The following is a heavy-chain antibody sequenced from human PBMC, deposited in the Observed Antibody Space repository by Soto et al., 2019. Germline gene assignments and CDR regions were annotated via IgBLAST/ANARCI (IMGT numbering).Heavy chain of an antibody. CDR1: GYTFTRSG. CDR3: AREGVAPYYYYGMDV. D-gene: IGHD5-12*01. Sequence: GASVKVSCKASGYTFTRSGISWVRQAPGQGLEWMGWISTYNGDTNYAQTFQGRVTMTTDTSTSTVHMEVRSLRSDDTAVYYCAREGVAPYYYYGMDVRGQGTTVTVSS. CDR2: ISTYNGDT. J-gene: IGHJ6*02. V-gene: IGHV1-18*01.